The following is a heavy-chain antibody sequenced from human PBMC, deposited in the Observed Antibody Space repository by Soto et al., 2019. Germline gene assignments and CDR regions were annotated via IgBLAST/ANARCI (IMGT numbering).Heavy chain of an antibody. Sequence: SVKVSCKASGYTFTSYGISWVRQAPGQGLEWMGWIIPIFGTANYAQKFQGRVTITADKSTSTAYMELSSLRSEDTAVYYCARVDSSGYYYHFDYWGQGTLVTVSS. CDR3: ARVDSSGYYYHFDY. V-gene: IGHV1-69*06. CDR1: GYTFTSYG. J-gene: IGHJ4*02. CDR2: IIPIFGTA. D-gene: IGHD3-22*01.